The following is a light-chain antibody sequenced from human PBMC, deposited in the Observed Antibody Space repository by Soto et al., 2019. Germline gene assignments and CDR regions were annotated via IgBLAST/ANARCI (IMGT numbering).Light chain of an antibody. Sequence: EIVLTQSPGTLSLSPGERATLSFMASQSVSNNYLAWYQQKPGQAPRLLIYGASSRATGIPDRFSGSGSGTDFTLTISRLQPEDFAVYYCQQYGDSPRTLGQGTKVDIK. CDR1: QSVSNNY. CDR2: GAS. J-gene: IGKJ1*01. V-gene: IGKV3-20*01. CDR3: QQYGDSPRT.